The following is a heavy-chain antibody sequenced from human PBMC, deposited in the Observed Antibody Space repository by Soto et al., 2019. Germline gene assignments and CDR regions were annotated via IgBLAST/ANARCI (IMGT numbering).Heavy chain of an antibody. CDR3: ARESRDGYNYGRESYGMDV. J-gene: IGHJ6*02. CDR1: GGSISSYY. Sequence: KPSETLSLTCTVSGGSISSYYWSWIRQPPGKGLEWIGYIYYSGSTNYNPSLKSRVTISVDTSKNQFSLKLSSVTAADTAVYYCARESRDGYNYGRESYGMDVWGQGTTVTVSS. V-gene: IGHV4-59*01. CDR2: IYYSGST. D-gene: IGHD5-12*01.